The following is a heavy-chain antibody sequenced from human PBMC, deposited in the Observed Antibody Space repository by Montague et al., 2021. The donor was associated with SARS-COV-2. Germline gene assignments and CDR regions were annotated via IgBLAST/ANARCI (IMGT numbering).Heavy chain of an antibody. J-gene: IGHJ3*02. CDR2: TYYRSKWDS. CDR3: ASSGITLTGLDAFDI. CDR1: GDSVSSKSVA. D-gene: IGHD3-9*01. V-gene: IGHV6-1*01. Sequence: YAISGDSVSSKSVAWNWIRQPPSRGLEWLGRTYYRSKWDSDYAESVKRRLVITPNTSKNQVSLQLNFVIPEDTAVYFCASSGITLTGLDAFDIWGQGTMVTVSS.